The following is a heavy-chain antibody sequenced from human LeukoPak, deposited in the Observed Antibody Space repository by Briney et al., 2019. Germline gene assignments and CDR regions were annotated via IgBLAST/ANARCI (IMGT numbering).Heavy chain of an antibody. Sequence: SETLSLTCAVYGGSSSGYYWSWIRQPPGKGLEWIGEINHSGSTNYNPSLKSRVTISVDTSKNQFSLKLSSVTAADTAVYYCARGGTQLVQEDGYFQHWGQGTLVTVSS. V-gene: IGHV4-34*01. CDR3: ARGGTQLVQEDGYFQH. J-gene: IGHJ1*01. CDR2: INHSGST. CDR1: GGSSSGYY. D-gene: IGHD6-13*01.